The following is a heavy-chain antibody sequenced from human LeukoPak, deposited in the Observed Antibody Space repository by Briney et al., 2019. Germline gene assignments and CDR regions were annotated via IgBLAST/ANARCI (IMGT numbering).Heavy chain of an antibody. CDR2: INSDGSST. CDR3: ARGPYYYYMDV. V-gene: IGHV3-74*01. CDR1: GFTFSSYW. Sequence: GGSLRLSCAASGFTFSSYWMHWARQAPGKGLVWVSRINSDGSSTSYADSVKGRFTISRDNAKNTLYLQMNSLRAEDTAVYYCARGPYYYYMDVWGKGTTVTVSS. J-gene: IGHJ6*03.